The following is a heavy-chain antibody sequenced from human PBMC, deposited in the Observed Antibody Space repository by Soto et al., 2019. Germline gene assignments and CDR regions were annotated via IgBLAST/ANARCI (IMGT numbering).Heavy chain of an antibody. CDR2: INAGNGNT. V-gene: IGHV1-3*01. CDR1: GYTFTSYA. J-gene: IGHJ6*02. CDR3: ARNYDFWSGSHIGYDMDV. Sequence: ASVKVSCKASGYTFTSYAMHWVRQAPGQRLEWMGWINAGNGNTKYSQKFQGRVTITRDTSASTAYMELSSLRSEDTAVYYCARNYDFWSGSHIGYDMDVWGQGTTVTV. D-gene: IGHD3-3*01.